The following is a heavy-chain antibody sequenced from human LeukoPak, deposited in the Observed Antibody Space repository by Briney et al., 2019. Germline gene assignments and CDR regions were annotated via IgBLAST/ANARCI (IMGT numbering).Heavy chain of an antibody. D-gene: IGHD2-2*01. V-gene: IGHV3-53*01. CDR3: ARDLFIMSRRQLPSKFMDV. J-gene: IGHJ6*02. Sequence: GGSLRLSFAASGFTASSNYMSWVRQAPGKGLEWVSVIYSGGSTYYADSVKGRFTISRDNSKNTLYLQMNSLRAEDTAVYYCARDLFIMSRRQLPSKFMDVWGQGTTVTVSS. CDR1: GFTASSNY. CDR2: IYSGGST.